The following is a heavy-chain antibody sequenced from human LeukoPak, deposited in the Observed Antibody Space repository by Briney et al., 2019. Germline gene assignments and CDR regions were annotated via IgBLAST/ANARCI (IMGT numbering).Heavy chain of an antibody. CDR1: GFTFSDYY. V-gene: IGHV3-11*01. Sequence: GGSLRLSCAASGFTFSDYYMSWIRQAPGKGLEWGSYISSSGSTIYYADSVKGRFTISRDNAKNSLYLQMSSLRAEDTAVYYCASNRYGDYVSLVYFQHWGQGTLVTVSS. J-gene: IGHJ1*01. CDR2: ISSSGSTI. CDR3: ASNRYGDYVSLVYFQH. D-gene: IGHD4-17*01.